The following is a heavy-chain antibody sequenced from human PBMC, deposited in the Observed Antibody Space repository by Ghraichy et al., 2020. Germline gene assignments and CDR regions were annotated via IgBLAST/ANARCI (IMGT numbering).Heavy chain of an antibody. CDR2: ISASGGST. J-gene: IGHJ4*02. Sequence: GSLRLSCAASGFTFSNYAMSWVRQAPGKGLEWVSGISASGGSTYYPDSVNGRLTISRDNSKNTLYLQIDSLRAEDTAIYYCAKEHFSNFKGGFDYWGQGTLVTVSS. CDR1: GFTFSNYA. V-gene: IGHV3-23*01. CDR3: AKEHFSNFKGGFDY. D-gene: IGHD1-1*01.